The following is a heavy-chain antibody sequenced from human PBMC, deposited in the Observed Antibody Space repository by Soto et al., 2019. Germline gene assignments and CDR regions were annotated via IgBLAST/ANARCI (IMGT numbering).Heavy chain of an antibody. V-gene: IGHV3-23*01. D-gene: IGHD3-3*01. CDR3: AKEGKSGYYNFWSGYANFGY. CDR2: TSGSGGST. CDR1: GFTFSTYA. Sequence: PGGSLRLSCAASGFTFSTYAMSWVRQSPGKGLEWVSATSGSGGSTFYADSVKGRFTISRDISKNTLYLQLSSLRAEDTAVYYCAKEGKSGYYNFWSGYANFGYWGQGTLVTV. J-gene: IGHJ4*02.